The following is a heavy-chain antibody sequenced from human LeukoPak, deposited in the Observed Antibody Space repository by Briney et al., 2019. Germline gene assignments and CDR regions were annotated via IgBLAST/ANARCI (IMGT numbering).Heavy chain of an antibody. Sequence: SVKVSCKASGYTFTSYYMHWVRQAPGQGFEWMGIINPSGGSTSYAQKFQGRATMTRDTSTSTVYMELSSLRSEDTAVYYCARESATVTSSALYYFDYWGQGTLVTVSS. CDR2: INPSGGST. CDR3: ARESATVTSSALYYFDY. CDR1: GYTFTSYY. D-gene: IGHD4-17*01. J-gene: IGHJ4*02. V-gene: IGHV1-46*01.